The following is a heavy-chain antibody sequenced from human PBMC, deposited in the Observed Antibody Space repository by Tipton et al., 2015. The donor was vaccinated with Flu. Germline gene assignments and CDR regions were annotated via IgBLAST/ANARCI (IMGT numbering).Heavy chain of an antibody. CDR3: ARGTIGEGPVTMARDPYQYFGLDL. V-gene: IGHV4-31*03. CDR1: GGSISSAGHH. Sequence: TLSLTCTVSGGSISSAGHHWNWIRQLPGKGLEWIGYIYYSGTYYTPSLKNRVTVSTDTSKNQMSLRLTSVTAADTAVYYCARGTIGEGPVTMARDPYQYFGLDLWGQGTTVTVSS. D-gene: IGHD3-10*01. J-gene: IGHJ6*02. CDR2: IYYSGT.